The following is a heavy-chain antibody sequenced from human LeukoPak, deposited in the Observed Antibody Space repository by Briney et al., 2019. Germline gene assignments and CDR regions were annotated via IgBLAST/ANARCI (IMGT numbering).Heavy chain of an antibody. V-gene: IGHV3-23*01. CDR1: GFNFGSYS. CDR2: MGADSATT. D-gene: IGHD3-10*01. CDR3: ARKSASGNYPLDY. J-gene: IGHJ4*02. Sequence: GGSLRLSCAASGFNFGSYSMTWVRQAPGKGLEWVSVMGADSATTFYADSVKGRFTISRDNAKNTVFLQMSSLRAEDTALYYCARKSASGNYPLDYWGQGTLVTVSS.